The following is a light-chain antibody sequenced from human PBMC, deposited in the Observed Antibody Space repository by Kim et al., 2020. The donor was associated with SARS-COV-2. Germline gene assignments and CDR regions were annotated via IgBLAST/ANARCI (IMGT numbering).Light chain of an antibody. CDR2: GAS. V-gene: IGKV3-20*01. J-gene: IGKJ1*01. CDR1: QSVSSSY. Sequence: EIVLTQSPGTLSLSPGERATLSCRASQSVSSSYLAWYQQKAGQAPRLLIYGASSRATGIPDRFSGSGSGTDFTLTISRLEPEDYAVYYCQQYGRSPPWTFGQGTKVEIK. CDR3: QQYGRSPPWT.